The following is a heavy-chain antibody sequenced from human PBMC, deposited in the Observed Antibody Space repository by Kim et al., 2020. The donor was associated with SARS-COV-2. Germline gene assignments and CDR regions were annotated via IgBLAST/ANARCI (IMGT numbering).Heavy chain of an antibody. CDR3: ARGGAVAGTGAFDI. D-gene: IGHD6-19*01. V-gene: IGHV4-34*01. Sequence: PSLKSRVTISVDTSKNQFSLKLSSVTAADTAVYYCARGGAVAGTGAFDIWGQGTMVTVSS. J-gene: IGHJ3*02.